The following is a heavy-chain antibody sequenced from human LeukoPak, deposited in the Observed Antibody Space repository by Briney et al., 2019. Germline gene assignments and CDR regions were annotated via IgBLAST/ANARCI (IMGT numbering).Heavy chain of an antibody. Sequence: GGSLRLSCAASGFTFDDYGMSWVRQAPGKGLEWVSGINWNGGSTGYADSVKGRFTISRDNAKNSLYLQMNSLRSEDTAVYYCARKAVAGTGSQYFQHWGQGTVVTVSS. CDR3: ARKAVAGTGSQYFQH. D-gene: IGHD6-19*01. J-gene: IGHJ1*01. V-gene: IGHV3-20*04. CDR1: GFTFDDYG. CDR2: INWNGGST.